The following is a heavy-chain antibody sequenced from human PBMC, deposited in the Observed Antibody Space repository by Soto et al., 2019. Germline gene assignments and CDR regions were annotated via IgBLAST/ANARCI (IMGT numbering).Heavy chain of an antibody. CDR1: GYTCTGYY. Sequence: ASVKGSCNASGYTCTGYYMHWVLQAPGQGLEWMGWINPNSGGTNYAQKFQGWVTMTRDTSISTAYMELSRLRSDDTAVYYCARTRVVPADICGMDVWGQGTTGTVSS. V-gene: IGHV1-2*04. J-gene: IGHJ6*02. D-gene: IGHD2-2*01. CDR2: INPNSGGT. CDR3: ARTRVVPADICGMDV.